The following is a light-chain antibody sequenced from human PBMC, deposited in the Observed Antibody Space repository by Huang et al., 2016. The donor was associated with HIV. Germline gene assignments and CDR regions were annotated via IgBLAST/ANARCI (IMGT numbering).Light chain of an antibody. CDR1: HDINTY. CDR3: QQLSAYPLS. V-gene: IGKV1-9*01. J-gene: IGKJ3*01. CDR2: DAS. Sequence: QLTQSPSSPSASIGDRVTIACRASHDINTYLAWYQQKPGRAPILLIYDASTLQTGVPSRCRGFGSGTAFSLTITSLQPDDFAVYYCQQLSAYPLSFGPGTTVD.